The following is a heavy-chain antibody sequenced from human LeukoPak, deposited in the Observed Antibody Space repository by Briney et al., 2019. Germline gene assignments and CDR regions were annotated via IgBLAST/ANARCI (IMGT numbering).Heavy chain of an antibody. CDR3: ANDYGDYYYYGMDV. J-gene: IGHJ6*02. D-gene: IGHD4-17*01. V-gene: IGHV3-30-3*02. CDR1: GFTFRSYA. Sequence: GGSLRLSCAASGFTFRSYAMHWVRQAPGKGLEWVAVISYDGSNKYYADSVKGRFTISRDNSKNTLYLQMNSLRAENTAVYYCANDYGDYYYYGMDVWGQGTTVTVSS. CDR2: ISYDGSNK.